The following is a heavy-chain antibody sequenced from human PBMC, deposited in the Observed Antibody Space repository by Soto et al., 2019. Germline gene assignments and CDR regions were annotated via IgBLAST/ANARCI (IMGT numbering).Heavy chain of an antibody. CDR1: GGSISSGGYY. Sequence: PSETLSLTCTVSGGSISSGGYYWSWIRQHPGKGLEWIGYIYYSGSTYYNPSLKSRVTISVDTSKNQFSLKLSSVTAADTAVYYCAREDCSGGSCYSGGWGNWFDPWGQGTLVTVSS. D-gene: IGHD2-15*01. J-gene: IGHJ5*02. CDR2: IYYSGST. CDR3: AREDCSGGSCYSGGWGNWFDP. V-gene: IGHV4-31*03.